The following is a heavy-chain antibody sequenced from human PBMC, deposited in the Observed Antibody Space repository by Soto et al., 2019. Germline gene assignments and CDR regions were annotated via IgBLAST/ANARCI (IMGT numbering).Heavy chain of an antibody. D-gene: IGHD6-13*01. Sequence: QVQLQESGPGLVKPSETLSLTCNVSGGSISSNYWSWIGQPPGKGLEWIGYIYYSGSTNYNPSLKSRVTISVDTSKNQFSLKLSSVTAADTAVYYCARRYSSSFDYWGQGTLVTVSS. J-gene: IGHJ4*02. CDR3: ARRYSSSFDY. V-gene: IGHV4-59*08. CDR1: GGSISSNY. CDR2: IYYSGST.